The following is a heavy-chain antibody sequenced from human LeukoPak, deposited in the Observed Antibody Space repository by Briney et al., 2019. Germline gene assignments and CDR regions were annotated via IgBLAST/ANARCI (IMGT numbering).Heavy chain of an antibody. CDR2: ISRSSSYI. V-gene: IGHV3-21*01. CDR1: GFTFSSYS. Sequence: GGSLRLSCAASGFTFSSYSMNWVRQAPGKGLEWVSSISRSSSYIYYADSVKGRFTISRDNSKNTLYLQMNSLGAEDTAVYYCAKERDGYNSYYFDYWGQGTLVTVSA. CDR3: AKERDGYNSYYFDY. D-gene: IGHD5-24*01. J-gene: IGHJ4*02.